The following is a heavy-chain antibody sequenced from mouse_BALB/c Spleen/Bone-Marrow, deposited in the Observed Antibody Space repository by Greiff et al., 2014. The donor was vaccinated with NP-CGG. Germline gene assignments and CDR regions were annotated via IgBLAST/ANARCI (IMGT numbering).Heavy chain of an antibody. CDR3: ARSGERYGAMDY. CDR2: ISDGGTYT. CDR1: GFTFSDFY. V-gene: IGHV5-4*02. Sequence: EVQLQESGGGLVKPGGSLKLSCAASGFTFSDFYMFWFRQTPEKRLEWVATISDGGTYTYHPDSVKGRFTISRDNAKNNLYLQMSSLKSEDTAIYYCARSGERYGAMDYWGQGTSVTVSS. D-gene: IGHD1-1*02. J-gene: IGHJ4*01.